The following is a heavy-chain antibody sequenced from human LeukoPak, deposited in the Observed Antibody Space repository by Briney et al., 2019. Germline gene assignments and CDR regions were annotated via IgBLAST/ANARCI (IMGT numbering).Heavy chain of an antibody. J-gene: IGHJ6*04. CDR1: GFTFDDYA. D-gene: IGHD5-12*01. CDR2: ISWDGGST. CDR3: AKDKEYSGFGPILSGYYYGMDV. Sequence: PGGSLRLSCAASGFTFDDYAMHWVRQAQGKGLEWVSLISWDGGSTYYADSVKGRFTISRDNSRHTLYLQMNSLGAEDTALYYCAKDKEYSGFGPILSGYYYGMDVWGKGTTVTVSS. V-gene: IGHV3-43D*04.